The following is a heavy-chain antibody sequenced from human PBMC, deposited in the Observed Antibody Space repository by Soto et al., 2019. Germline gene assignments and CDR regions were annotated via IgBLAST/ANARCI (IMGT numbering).Heavy chain of an antibody. CDR1: GFTFSNAW. Sequence: PGGSLRLSCAASGFTFSNAWMNWVRQAPGKGLEWVGRIKSKTDGGTTDYAAPVKGRFTISRDDSKNTLYLQMNSLKTEDTAVYYCTTDPFPSPPLKGFGGLEGPGRAVRGQGPPVPV. D-gene: IGHD3-10*01. CDR2: IKSKTDGGTT. CDR3: TTDPFPSPPLKGFGGLEGPGRAV. V-gene: IGHV3-15*07. J-gene: IGHJ4*01.